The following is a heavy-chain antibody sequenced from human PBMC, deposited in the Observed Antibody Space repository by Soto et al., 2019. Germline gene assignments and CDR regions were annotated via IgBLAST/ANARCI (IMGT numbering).Heavy chain of an antibody. CDR3: AKDQGSSWYEIDY. V-gene: IGHV3-23*01. D-gene: IGHD6-13*01. CDR1: GFTFSSYA. CDR2: ISGSGGST. Sequence: EVQLLESGGGLVQPGGSLRLSCAASGFTFSSYAVTWVRQAPGKGREWVSTISGSGGSTYYADSVKGRFTISRDNSKNTLYLQMNSLRAEDTAVYYCAKDQGSSWYEIDYWGQGTLVTVSS. J-gene: IGHJ4*02.